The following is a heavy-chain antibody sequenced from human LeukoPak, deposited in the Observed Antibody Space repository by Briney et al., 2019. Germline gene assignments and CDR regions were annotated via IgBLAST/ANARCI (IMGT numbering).Heavy chain of an antibody. D-gene: IGHD2-21*02. J-gene: IGHJ4*02. CDR2: INPSGGST. CDR3: ARGKSSLVVTTRYDY. CDR1: GYTFTRYY. Sequence: ASVKVSCKASGYTFTRYYLHWVRQAPGQGLEWMGIINPSGGSTRYAQKFQGRVTITRDTSASTAYMELSSLRSEDTAVYYCARGKSSLVVTTRYDYWGQGTLVTVSS. V-gene: IGHV1-46*01.